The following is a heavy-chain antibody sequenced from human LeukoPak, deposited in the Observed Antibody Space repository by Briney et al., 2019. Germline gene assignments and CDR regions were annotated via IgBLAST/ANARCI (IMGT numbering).Heavy chain of an antibody. Sequence: VASVKVSCKASGYTFTGYYMHWVRQAPGQGLEWMGWINPDSGGTNYGQNFQGRVTMTRDTAINTAYMELSRLRSDDTAVYYCARERFYSSGSKSNRVDYWGQGTLVTVSS. CDR3: ARERFYSSGSKSNRVDY. D-gene: IGHD6-19*01. CDR1: GYTFTGYY. V-gene: IGHV1-2*02. J-gene: IGHJ4*02. CDR2: INPDSGGT.